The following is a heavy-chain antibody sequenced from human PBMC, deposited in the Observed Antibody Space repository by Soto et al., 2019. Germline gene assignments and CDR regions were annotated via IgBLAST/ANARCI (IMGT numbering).Heavy chain of an antibody. CDR2: INAGNGNT. V-gene: IGHV1-3*01. CDR1: GYTFTNYA. CDR3: ARGERYYYDTSGYFGFDY. J-gene: IGHJ4*02. D-gene: IGHD3-22*01. Sequence: ASVKVSCKASGYTFTNYAIHWVRQAPGQRLEWMGWINAGNGNTKYSQKLQDRVTITSDTSASTAYMELSSLRSEDTAVYYCARGERYYYDTSGYFGFDYWGQGTLVTVSS.